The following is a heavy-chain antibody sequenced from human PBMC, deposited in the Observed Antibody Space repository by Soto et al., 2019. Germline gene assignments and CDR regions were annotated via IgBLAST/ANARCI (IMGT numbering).Heavy chain of an antibody. D-gene: IGHD6-6*01. CDR2: IKQDGSEK. Sequence: GGSLRLSCAASGFTFSSYWMSWVRQAPGKGLEWVANIKQDGSEKYYVDSVKGRFTISRDNAKNSLYLQMNSLRAEDMAVYYCAREYSSSSQRFDYWGQGTLVTVSS. CDR3: AREYSSSSQRFDY. J-gene: IGHJ4*02. V-gene: IGHV3-7*05. CDR1: GFTFSSYW.